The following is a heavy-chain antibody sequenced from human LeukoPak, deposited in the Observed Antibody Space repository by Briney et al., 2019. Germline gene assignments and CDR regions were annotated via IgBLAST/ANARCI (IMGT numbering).Heavy chain of an antibody. CDR3: ATDRGITLTGTFDF. J-gene: IGHJ4*02. CDR1: GFTFSTYV. CDR2: VSGSGDST. D-gene: IGHD6-19*01. Sequence: PGGSLRLSCAASGFTFSTYVMSWVRQAPGKGLEWVSGVSGSGDSTHYADSVKGRFTISRDNSKNTVSLQMNSLRVEDTAIYFCATDRGITLTGTFDFWGQGTLVTVSS. V-gene: IGHV3-23*01.